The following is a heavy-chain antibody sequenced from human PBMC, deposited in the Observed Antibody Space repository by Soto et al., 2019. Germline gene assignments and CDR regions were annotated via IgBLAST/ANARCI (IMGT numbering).Heavy chain of an antibody. CDR1: GYIFNKYG. Sequence: ASVKVSCKASGYIFNKYGFNWVRQAPGQGLEWMGRISAFNGYTNFAQKFQGRVTLTTDTSTNTAYMELSSLRSDDTAIYYCARGRGVAITAGTTDAFDVWGQGTRVTVSS. CDR2: ISAFNGYT. J-gene: IGHJ3*01. V-gene: IGHV1-18*01. D-gene: IGHD1-7*01. CDR3: ARGRGVAITAGTTDAFDV.